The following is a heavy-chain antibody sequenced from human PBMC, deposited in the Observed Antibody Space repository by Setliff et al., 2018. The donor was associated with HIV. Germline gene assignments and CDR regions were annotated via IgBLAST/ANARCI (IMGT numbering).Heavy chain of an antibody. CDR2: ISYSGST. CDR3: ARGTTSITFDY. V-gene: IGHV4-31*03. Sequence: SETLSLTCNVSGSSFSSSIYYWTWIRQQPGKGLEWIGYISYSGSTYYNPSLKSRLTMSIDTSKSHFSLNLNSVTAADTAVYYCARGTTSITFDYWSQGTLVTVS. CDR1: GSSFSSSIYY. J-gene: IGHJ4*02. D-gene: IGHD1-1*01.